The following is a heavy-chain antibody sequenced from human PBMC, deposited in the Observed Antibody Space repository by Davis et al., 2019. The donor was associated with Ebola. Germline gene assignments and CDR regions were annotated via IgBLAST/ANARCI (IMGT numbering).Heavy chain of an antibody. CDR3: ARDRPAAPFDP. J-gene: IGHJ5*02. V-gene: IGHV1-18*01. D-gene: IGHD2-2*01. CDR2: ISAYNGNT. Sequence: ASVKVSCKASGGTFSSYAISWVRQAPGQGLEWMGWISAYNGNTNYAQKLQGRVTMTTDTSTSTAYMELRSLRSDDTAVYYCARDRPAAPFDPWGQGTLVTVSS. CDR1: GGTFSSYA.